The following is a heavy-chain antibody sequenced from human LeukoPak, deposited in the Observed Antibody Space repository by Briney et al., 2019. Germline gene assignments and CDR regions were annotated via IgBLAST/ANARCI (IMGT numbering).Heavy chain of an antibody. CDR1: GFTFSSYA. J-gene: IGHJ4*02. V-gene: IGHV3-21*01. D-gene: IGHD3-16*01. CDR2: ISNTGDHI. CDR3: ARGAGVGSYVPFDL. Sequence: GGSLRLSCAASGFTFSSYAMSWVRQAPGRGLEWVSSISNTGDHIYYADSLQGRFTISRDNAKNSLFLQMDSLRVDDTAVYYCARGAGVGSYVPFDLWGLGTLVAVSS.